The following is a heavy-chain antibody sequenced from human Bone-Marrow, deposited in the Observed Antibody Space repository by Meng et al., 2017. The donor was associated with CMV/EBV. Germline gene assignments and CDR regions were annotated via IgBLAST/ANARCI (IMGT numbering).Heavy chain of an antibody. CDR2: MNPNRGNT. J-gene: IGHJ6*02. V-gene: IGHV1-8*02. D-gene: IGHD2/OR15-2a*01. CDR3: ARGQVQCSTINCHDYRFSGMDV. CDR1: GGTFSSYA. Sequence: ASVKVSCKASGGTFSSYAISWVRQAPGQGLEWMGWMNPNRGNTAYAQKFQGRVTMTRDTSTSIAYMELSSLRSGDTAVYYCARGQVQCSTINCHDYRFSGMDVWGQGTTVTVSS.